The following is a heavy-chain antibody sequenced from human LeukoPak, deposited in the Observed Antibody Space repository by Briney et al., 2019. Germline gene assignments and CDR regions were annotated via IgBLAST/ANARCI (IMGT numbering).Heavy chain of an antibody. J-gene: IGHJ4*02. V-gene: IGHV1-2*02. D-gene: IGHD3-9*01. Sequence: ASVKVSCKASGYTFTDYYIHWVRQAPGQRLEWMGWINPNSGGTNYAQKFQGRVTMTRDTSISTAYMELSRLRSDDTAVYYCARSTKYYDILTGLDYWGQGTLVTVSS. CDR3: ARSTKYYDILTGLDY. CDR1: GYTFTDYY. CDR2: INPNSGGT.